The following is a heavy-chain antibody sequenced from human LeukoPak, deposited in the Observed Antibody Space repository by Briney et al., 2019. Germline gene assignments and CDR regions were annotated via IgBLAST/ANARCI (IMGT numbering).Heavy chain of an antibody. CDR3: AREASGSLLSTDYMDV. CDR2: ISSSSSYI. CDR1: GFTFSAYT. J-gene: IGHJ6*03. V-gene: IGHV3-21*01. Sequence: PGGSLRLSCEASGFTFSAYTMNWVRQAPGKGLEWVSSISSSSSYIYYADSVKGRFTISRDNAKNSLYLQMNSLRAEDTAVYYCAREASGSLLSTDYMDVWGKGTTVTVSS. D-gene: IGHD1-26*01.